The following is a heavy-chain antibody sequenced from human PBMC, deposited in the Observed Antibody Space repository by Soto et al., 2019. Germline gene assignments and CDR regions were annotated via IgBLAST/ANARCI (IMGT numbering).Heavy chain of an antibody. CDR1: GFTVSSNY. Sequence: EVQLVESGGGLVQPGGSLRLSCAASGFTVSSNYMSWVRQAPGKGLEWVSVIYSGGSTYYADSVKGRFTISRDSSKNTLYLQMSSRRAEDTAVYYCARNTVLDVWGKGTTVTVSS. J-gene: IGHJ6*01. CDR2: IYSGGST. V-gene: IGHV3-66*01. D-gene: IGHD4-17*01. CDR3: ARNTVLDV.